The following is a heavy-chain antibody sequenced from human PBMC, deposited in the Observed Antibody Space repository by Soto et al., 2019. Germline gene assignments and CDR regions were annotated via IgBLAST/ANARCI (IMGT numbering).Heavy chain of an antibody. CDR3: ARGRYGDYGFDY. Sequence: SETLSLTCTVSGDSIGSLYWSWIWQPPGKGLEWIGNVHYSGSTNYNPSLKSRVTISVDTSKNQFSLKLISVTAADTAVFYCARGRYGDYGFDYWGQGILVTVSS. J-gene: IGHJ4*02. CDR1: GDSIGSLY. D-gene: IGHD4-17*01. V-gene: IGHV4-59*11. CDR2: VHYSGST.